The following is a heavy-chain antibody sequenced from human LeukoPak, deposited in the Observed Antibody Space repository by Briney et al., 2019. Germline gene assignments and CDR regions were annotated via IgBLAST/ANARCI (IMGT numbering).Heavy chain of an antibody. J-gene: IGHJ3*02. CDR3: ARDLYYDILTGYFGVDAFDS. D-gene: IGHD3-9*01. CDR1: GGSFSGYY. Sequence: ASETLSLTCAVYGGSFSGYYWSWIRQPPGKGLEWIGEINHSGSTYYNPSLKSRVTISVDTSKNQFSLKLSSVTAADTAVYYCARDLYYDILTGYFGVDAFDSWGQGTMVTVSS. CDR2: INHSGST. V-gene: IGHV4-34*01.